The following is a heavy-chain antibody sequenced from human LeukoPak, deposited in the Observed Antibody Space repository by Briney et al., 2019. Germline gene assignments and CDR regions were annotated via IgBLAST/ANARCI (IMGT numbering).Heavy chain of an antibody. Sequence: GGSLRHSCAASGFTLSSNYMSCVRQAPGKGLEWVSVIYSGDSTYHTAPAKRRFTISSDNSKDRLYLQMNSLRAEVTAVYYCAKVTRPLSSAGTLYYYCYYYMDFWGKGPRVLVSS. CDR3: AKVTRPLSSAGTLYYYCYYYMDF. J-gene: IGHJ6*03. D-gene: IGHD6-13*01. CDR1: GFTLSSNY. CDR2: IYSGDST. V-gene: IGHV3-53*01.